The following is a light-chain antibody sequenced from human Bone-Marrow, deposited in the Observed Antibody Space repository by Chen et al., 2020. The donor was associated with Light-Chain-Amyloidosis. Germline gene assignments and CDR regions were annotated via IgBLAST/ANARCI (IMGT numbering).Light chain of an antibody. Sequence: DIVMTQTPLSSPVTLGQPASISCRSSQSLVRSDGKTYLTWLQQRPGQPPRLLIYWASTRASGVPDRISGGGSGTDFTLTSSNVQAEDVAVYYCQQYYRAPPNTFGQGTRLGIK. CDR3: QQYYRAPPNT. J-gene: IGKJ5*01. V-gene: IGKV2-24*01. CDR1: QSLVRSDGKTY. CDR2: WAS.